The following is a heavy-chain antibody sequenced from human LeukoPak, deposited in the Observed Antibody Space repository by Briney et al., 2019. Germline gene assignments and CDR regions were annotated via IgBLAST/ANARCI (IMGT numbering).Heavy chain of an antibody. Sequence: GASVKVSCKASNYTFTSHDISWVRQAPGQGLEWMGWISPYTGNTKYAQKFQGRVTMTTNTSTSIVYMELRSLRSDDTAVYFCAREGGTWVPFDYWGQGTLVTVSS. J-gene: IGHJ4*02. D-gene: IGHD1-1*01. CDR2: ISPYTGNT. V-gene: IGHV1-18*01. CDR3: AREGGTWVPFDY. CDR1: NYTFTSHD.